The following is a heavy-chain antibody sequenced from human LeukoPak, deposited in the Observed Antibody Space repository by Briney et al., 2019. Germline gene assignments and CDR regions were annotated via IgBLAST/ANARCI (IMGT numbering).Heavy chain of an antibody. CDR1: GGSISSGGYS. D-gene: IGHD1-1*01. Sequence: PSETLSLTCAVSGGSISSGGYSWSWIRQPPGKGLEWIGYIYYSGSTNYNPSLKSRVTISVDTSKNQFSLKLSSVTAADTAVYYCARHEEGYEAWGQGTLVTVSS. CDR3: ARHEEGYEA. CDR2: IYYSGST. J-gene: IGHJ5*02. V-gene: IGHV4-61*08.